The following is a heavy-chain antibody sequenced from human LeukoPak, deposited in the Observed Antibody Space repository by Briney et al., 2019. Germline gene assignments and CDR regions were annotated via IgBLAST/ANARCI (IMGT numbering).Heavy chain of an antibody. Sequence: GRSLRLSCAAPGFTFSSYGMHWVRQAPGKGLEWVAVIWYDGSNKYYADSVKGRFTISRDNSKNTLYLQMNSLRAEDTAVYYCAKDPAGTIFGVVTPAYMDVWGKGTTVTVSS. CDR1: GFTFSSYG. CDR2: IWYDGSNK. J-gene: IGHJ6*03. V-gene: IGHV3-33*06. CDR3: AKDPAGTIFGVVTPAYMDV. D-gene: IGHD3-3*01.